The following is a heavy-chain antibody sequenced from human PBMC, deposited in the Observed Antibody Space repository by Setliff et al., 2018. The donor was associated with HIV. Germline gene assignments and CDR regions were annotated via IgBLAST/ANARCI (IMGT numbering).Heavy chain of an antibody. V-gene: IGHV4-59*08. CDR1: GGSISTSNW. CDR2: IYYSGST. Sequence: SETLSLTCTVSGGSISTSNWWGWIRQTPGKGLEWIGYIYYSGSTNFNPSLKSRVTLSIDTSKNQFSLNLTSMTAADTAVYFCVRHGYYYDFIDIWGQGTVVTVSS. CDR3: VRHGYYYDFIDI. D-gene: IGHD3-22*01. J-gene: IGHJ3*02.